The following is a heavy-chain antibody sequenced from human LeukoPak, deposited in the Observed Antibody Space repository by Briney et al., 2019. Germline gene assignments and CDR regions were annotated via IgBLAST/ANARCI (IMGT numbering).Heavy chain of an antibody. CDR1: GGSISSSSYY. D-gene: IGHD2-2*01. V-gene: IGHV4-39*01. CDR2: IYYSGST. J-gene: IGHJ6*03. Sequence: SETLSLTCTVSGGSISSSSYYWGWIRQPPGKGLEWIGSIYYSGSTYCNSSLKSRVTISVDTSKNQFSLKLSSVTAADTAVYYCASHYCSSTSCYSIYYYYMDVWGKGTTVTVSS. CDR3: ASHYCSSTSCYSIYYYYMDV.